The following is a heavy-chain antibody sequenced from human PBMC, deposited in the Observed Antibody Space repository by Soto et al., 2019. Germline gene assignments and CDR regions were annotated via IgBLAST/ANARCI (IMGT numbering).Heavy chain of an antibody. CDR3: AIYDSSGSRGFQH. V-gene: IGHV4-31*03. J-gene: IGHJ1*01. CDR2: IYYSGST. CDR1: GGSISSGSYY. D-gene: IGHD3-22*01. Sequence: PSETLSLTCTVSGGSISSGSYYWSWIRQHPGKGLEWTGYIYYSGSTYYNPSLKSRVTISVDTSKNQFSLNLSSVTAADTAVYYCAIYDSSGSRGFQHWGQGTLVTVSS.